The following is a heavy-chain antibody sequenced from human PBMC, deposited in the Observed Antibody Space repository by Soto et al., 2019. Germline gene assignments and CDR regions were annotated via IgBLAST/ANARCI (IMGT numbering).Heavy chain of an antibody. CDR3: AREKVVNTAMVSGMDV. D-gene: IGHD5-18*01. CDR2: INPNSGGT. J-gene: IGHJ6*02. Sequence: ASVKVSCKASGYTFTGYYMHWVRQAPGQGLEWMGWINPNSGGTNYAQKFQGRVTMTRDTSISTAYMELSRLRSDDTAVYYCAREKVVNTAMVSGMDVWGQGTTVTVSS. V-gene: IGHV1-2*02. CDR1: GYTFTGYY.